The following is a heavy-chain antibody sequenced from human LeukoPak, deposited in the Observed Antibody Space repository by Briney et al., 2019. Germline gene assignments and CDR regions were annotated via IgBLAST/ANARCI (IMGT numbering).Heavy chain of an antibody. J-gene: IGHJ4*02. Sequence: GGSLRLSCVASGFTFSDYYMTWIRQTPGKGLEWVSYITNRGTVMQYADSVKGRFTISRDSAGNSLYLQMNSLKAEDTAVYYCTRGHWGLDYWGQGTLITVSS. D-gene: IGHD7-27*01. CDR3: TRGHWGLDY. CDR2: ITNRGTVM. CDR1: GFTFSDYY. V-gene: IGHV3-11*01.